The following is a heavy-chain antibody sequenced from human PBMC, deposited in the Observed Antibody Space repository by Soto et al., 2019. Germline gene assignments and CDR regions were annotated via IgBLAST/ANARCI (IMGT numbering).Heavy chain of an antibody. CDR3: AKEGDYVTVTGLWYFDY. CDR2: ISGSGGST. Sequence: EVQLLESGGGLVQPGGSLRLSCAASGFTFSSYAMSWVRQAPGKGLEWVSAISGSGGSTYYADSVKGRFTISRDNSKNTLYLQMNSLRAEDTAVYDCAKEGDYVTVTGLWYFDYWGQGTLVTVSS. CDR1: GFTFSSYA. D-gene: IGHD3-9*01. J-gene: IGHJ4*02. V-gene: IGHV3-23*01.